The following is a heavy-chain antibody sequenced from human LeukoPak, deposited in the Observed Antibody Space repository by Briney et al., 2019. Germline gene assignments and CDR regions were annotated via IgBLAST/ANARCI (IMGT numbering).Heavy chain of an antibody. V-gene: IGHV1-46*01. CDR1: GYTFTSYY. D-gene: IGHD3-22*01. J-gene: IGHJ4*02. CDR2: INPSGGST. CDR3: ATVHPPYYYDSSGYSLDY. Sequence: ASVKVSCKASGYTFTSYYMHWVRQAPGQGLEWMGIINPSGGSTSYAQKFQGRVTMTRDTSTSTVYIELSSLRSEDTAVYYCATVHPPYYYDSSGYSLDYWGQGTLVTVSS.